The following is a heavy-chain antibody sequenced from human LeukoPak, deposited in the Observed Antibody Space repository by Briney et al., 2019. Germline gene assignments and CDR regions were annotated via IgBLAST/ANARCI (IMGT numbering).Heavy chain of an antibody. J-gene: IGHJ6*02. Sequence: GKSLRLSCAASGFTFSGYPIHWVRQAPGKGLEWVAVISYDGSNKYYADSVKGRFTISRDNSKNTLYLQMNSLRAEDTAVYYCARDEGYCSRTSCYRASKGMDVWGQGTAVIVSS. D-gene: IGHD2-2*01. CDR1: GFTFSGYP. CDR3: ARDEGYCSRTSCYRASKGMDV. CDR2: ISYDGSNK. V-gene: IGHV3-30-3*01.